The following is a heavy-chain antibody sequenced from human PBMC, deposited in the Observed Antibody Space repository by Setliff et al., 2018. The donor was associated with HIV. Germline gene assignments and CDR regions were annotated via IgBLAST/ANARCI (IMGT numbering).Heavy chain of an antibody. D-gene: IGHD5-18*01. CDR2: IDYSGSP. J-gene: IGHJ4*02. V-gene: IGHV4-34*01. CDR3: ARVARYSYGSFES. Sequence: PSETLSLTCAVFGGSFTDIGGSFTDYYWIWIRQPPGKGLEWIGEIDYSGSPNYNPSLKSRVTISIDTSKKQFSLRLTSVTAADTAVYYCARVARYSYGSFESWGQGTLVTVSS. CDR1: GGSFTDIGGSFTDYY.